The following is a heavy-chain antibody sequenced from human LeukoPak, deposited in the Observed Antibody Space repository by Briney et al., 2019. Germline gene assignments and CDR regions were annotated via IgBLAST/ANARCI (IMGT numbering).Heavy chain of an antibody. D-gene: IGHD3-10*01. V-gene: IGHV1-2*02. Sequence: ASVKVSCKASGYTFTGYYMHWVRQAPGQGLEWMGWINPNSGGTNYAQKFQGRVTMTRDTSISTAYMELSRLRSDDTALYYCARESRLLWFGELPNYFDYWGQGTLVTVPS. J-gene: IGHJ4*02. CDR2: INPNSGGT. CDR3: ARESRLLWFGELPNYFDY. CDR1: GYTFTGYY.